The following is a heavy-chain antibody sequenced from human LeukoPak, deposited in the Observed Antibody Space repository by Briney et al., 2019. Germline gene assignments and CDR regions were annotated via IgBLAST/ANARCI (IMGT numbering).Heavy chain of an antibody. CDR1: GYSFTSYW. V-gene: IGHV5-51*01. J-gene: IGHJ3*02. Sequence: GESLKISCKGSGYSFTSYWIGWVRQMPGKGLGWVGLIYPGDSDNRYSPSFQGQVTMPADKSISTAYMQWSSLKASDTAMYYCARYYGGNTFDIWGQGTMVTVSS. CDR2: IYPGDSDN. CDR3: ARYYGGNTFDI. D-gene: IGHD3-10*01.